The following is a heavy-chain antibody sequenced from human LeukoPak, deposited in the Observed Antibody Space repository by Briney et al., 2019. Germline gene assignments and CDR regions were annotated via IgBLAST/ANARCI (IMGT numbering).Heavy chain of an antibody. CDR2: FDPEDGET. V-gene: IGHV1-24*01. Sequence: GASLKVSCKVSGYTLTELSMHWVRQAPGKGLEWMGGFDPEDGETIYAQKFPGRVTMTRDTSISTAYMELSSLKSDDTAVYYCARDRNSGSSLDIWGQGTMLTVSS. J-gene: IGHJ3*02. CDR3: ARDRNSGSSLDI. D-gene: IGHD6-6*01. CDR1: GYTLTELS.